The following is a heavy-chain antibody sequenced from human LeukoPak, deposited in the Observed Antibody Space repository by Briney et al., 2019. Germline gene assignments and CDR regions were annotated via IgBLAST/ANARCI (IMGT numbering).Heavy chain of an antibody. CDR1: GYTFTSYY. J-gene: IGHJ6*02. V-gene: IGHV1-46*01. CDR3: ARDLRGYSYYYGMDV. CDR2: INPSGGST. Sequence: GASVTVSCKASGYTFTSYYMHWVRQAPGQGLEWMGIINPSGGSTSYAQKLQGRVTMTRDTSTSTVYMELSSLRSEDTAVYYCARDLRGYSYYYGMDVWGQGTTVTVSS. D-gene: IGHD5-12*01.